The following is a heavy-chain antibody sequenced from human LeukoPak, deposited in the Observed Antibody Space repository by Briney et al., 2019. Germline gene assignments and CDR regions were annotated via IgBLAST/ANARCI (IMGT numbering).Heavy chain of an antibody. CDR3: AREPVPYYYDSSGFDY. D-gene: IGHD3-22*01. CDR1: GGSISSGGYY. Sequence: PSETLSLTCTVSGGSISSGGYYWSWIRQHPGKGLEWIGYIYYSGSTYYNPSLKSRVTISVDTSKNQFSLKLSSVTAADTAVYYCAREPVPYYYDSSGFDYWGQGTLVTVSS. CDR2: IYYSGST. V-gene: IGHV4-31*03. J-gene: IGHJ4*02.